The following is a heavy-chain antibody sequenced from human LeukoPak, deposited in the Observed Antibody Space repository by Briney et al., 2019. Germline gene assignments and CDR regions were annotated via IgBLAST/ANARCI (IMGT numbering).Heavy chain of an antibody. J-gene: IGHJ4*02. CDR3: AREGDSGDYFDY. D-gene: IGHD1-26*01. CDR1: GFTFSSYA. Sequence: PGRSLRLSCAASGFTFSSYAMHWVRQAPGKGLEWVAVISYDGSNKYYADSVKGRFTISRDNSKNTLYLQMNSLRAEDTAVYYCAREGDSGDYFDYWGQGTLVTVSS. CDR2: ISYDGSNK. V-gene: IGHV3-30*04.